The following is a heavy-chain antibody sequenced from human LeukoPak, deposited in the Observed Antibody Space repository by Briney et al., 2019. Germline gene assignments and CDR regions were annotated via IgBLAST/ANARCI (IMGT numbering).Heavy chain of an antibody. CDR1: GFTFYSYT. Sequence: GGSLRLSCAASGFTFYSYTINWVRQAPGKGLEWVSYISSTSSTIYYADSVKGRFTIPRDNAKNSLYLQMNSLRDEDTAVYYCARDLLRYFDYWGQGTLVTVSS. D-gene: IGHD2-15*01. CDR3: ARDLLRYFDY. V-gene: IGHV3-48*02. J-gene: IGHJ4*02. CDR2: ISSTSSTI.